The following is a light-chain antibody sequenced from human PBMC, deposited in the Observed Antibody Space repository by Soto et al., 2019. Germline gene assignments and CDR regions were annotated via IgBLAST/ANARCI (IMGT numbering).Light chain of an antibody. V-gene: IGLV2-11*01. CDR1: SSDVGGYNY. CDR3: CSYAGSYVV. CDR2: DVS. Sequence: QSVLTQPRSVSGSPGHSVTISCTGTSSDVGGYNYVSWYQQHPGKAPKLMIYDVSKRPSGVPDRFSGSKSGNTASLTISGLQAEDEADYYCCSYAGSYVVFGGGTKVSVL. J-gene: IGLJ2*01.